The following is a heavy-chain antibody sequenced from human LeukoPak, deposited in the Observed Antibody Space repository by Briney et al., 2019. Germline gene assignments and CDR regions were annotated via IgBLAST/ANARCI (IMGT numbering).Heavy chain of an antibody. CDR1: GGSISSGSYY. CDR2: IYTSGST. CDR3: AREGYDFWSGHLVREFDP. J-gene: IGHJ5*02. D-gene: IGHD3-3*01. Sequence: SQTLSLTCTVSGGSISSGSYYWSWIRQPAGKGLEWIGRIYTSGSTNYNPSLKSRVTISVDASKNQFSLKLSSVTAADTAVYYCAREGYDFWSGHLVREFDPWGQGTLVTVSS. V-gene: IGHV4-61*02.